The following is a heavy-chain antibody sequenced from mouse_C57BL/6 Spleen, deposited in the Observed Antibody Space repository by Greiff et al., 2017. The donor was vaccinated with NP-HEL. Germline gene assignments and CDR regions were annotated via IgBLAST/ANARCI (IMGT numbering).Heavy chain of an antibody. CDR2: ISSGSSTI. CDR3: ARIRLRRDYYAMDY. V-gene: IGHV5-17*01. J-gene: IGHJ4*01. D-gene: IGHD2-4*01. CDR1: GFTFSDYG. Sequence: EVQRVESGGGLVKPGGSLKLSCAASGFTFSDYGMHWVRQAPEKGLEWVAYISSGSSTIYYADTVKGRFTISRDNAKNTLFLQMTSLRSEDTAMYYCARIRLRRDYYAMDYWGQGTSVTVSS.